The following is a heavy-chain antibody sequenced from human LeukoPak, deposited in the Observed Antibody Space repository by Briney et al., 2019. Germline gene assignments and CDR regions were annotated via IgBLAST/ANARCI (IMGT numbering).Heavy chain of an antibody. J-gene: IGHJ4*02. Sequence: QSGGSLRLSCAASGFTFSSYAMSWVRQAPGKGLEWVSYISSASGSIYYADSVKGRFTISRDNAKNSLFLQMNSLRAEDTAVYYCARLPAYCSSTSCYYDYWGQGTLVTVSS. CDR1: GFTFSSYA. CDR3: ARLPAYCSSTSCYYDY. V-gene: IGHV3-48*04. CDR2: ISSASGSI. D-gene: IGHD2-2*01.